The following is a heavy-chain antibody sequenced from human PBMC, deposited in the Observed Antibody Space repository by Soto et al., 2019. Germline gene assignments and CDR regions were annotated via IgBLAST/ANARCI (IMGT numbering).Heavy chain of an antibody. CDR1: GYTFTSYA. D-gene: IGHD2-15*01. CDR3: ARGTVVTHFDS. CDR2: INDGNGNT. Sequence: QVQLVQSGAEEKKPGASVKVSCKASGYTFTSYAMHWVRQAPGQRLEWMGWINDGNGNTEYSQKFQGRVTITRDTSASTAYMELSSLRSEDTAVYYCARGTVVTHFDSCGQGTLVTVSS. J-gene: IGHJ4*02. V-gene: IGHV1-3*05.